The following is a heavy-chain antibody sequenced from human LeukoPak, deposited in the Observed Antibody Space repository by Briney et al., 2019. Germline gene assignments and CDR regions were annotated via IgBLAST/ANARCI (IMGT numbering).Heavy chain of an antibody. CDR1: GFTFSSNS. V-gene: IGHV3-21*01. CDR2: ISSSSSYI. J-gene: IGHJ4*02. Sequence: PGGSLRLSCAASGFTFSSNSMNWVRQAPGKGLEWVSSISSSSSYIYYADSVKGRFTISRDNAKNSLYLRMNSLRAEDTAVYYCARAPYGITFGPGDYWGQGTLVTVSS. CDR3: ARAPYGITFGPGDY. D-gene: IGHD3-16*01.